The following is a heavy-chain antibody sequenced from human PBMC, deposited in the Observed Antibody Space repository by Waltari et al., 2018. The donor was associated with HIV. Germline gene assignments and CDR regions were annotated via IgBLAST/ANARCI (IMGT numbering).Heavy chain of an antibody. V-gene: IGHV1-2*02. J-gene: IGHJ5*02. Sequence: QVQLVQSGAEVKKPGASVKVSCKASGYTFTGYYMHWVRQAPGQGLEWMGGINPNSGGTNYAQKLQGRVTRTRDTSISTAYMELSRLRSDDTAVYYGARAAAGGNWFDPWGQGTLVTVSS. CDR1: GYTFTGYY. D-gene: IGHD1-26*01. CDR2: INPNSGGT. CDR3: ARAAAGGNWFDP.